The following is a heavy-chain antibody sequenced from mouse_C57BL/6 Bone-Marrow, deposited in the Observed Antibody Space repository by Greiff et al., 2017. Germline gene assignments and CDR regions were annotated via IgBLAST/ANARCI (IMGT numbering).Heavy chain of an antibody. J-gene: IGHJ1*03. D-gene: IGHD1-1*01. CDR3: ARSDYYYGDSWYFDI. CDR1: GYTFTSYW. Sequence: QVQLQQPGAELVMPGASVKLSCKASGYTFTSYWMHWVKQRPGQGLEWIGEIDPSDSYTNYNQKFKGKSTLTVDKSSSTAYMQLSSLTSEDSAFYYCARSDYYYGDSWYFDIWGTGATGTVSS. V-gene: IGHV1-69*01. CDR2: IDPSDSYT.